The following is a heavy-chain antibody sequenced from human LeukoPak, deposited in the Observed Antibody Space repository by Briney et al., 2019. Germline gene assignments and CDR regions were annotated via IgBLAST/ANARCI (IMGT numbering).Heavy chain of an antibody. CDR2: IIPIFGTA. D-gene: IGHD3-10*01. J-gene: IGHJ4*02. CDR1: GGTFSSYA. V-gene: IGHV1-69*13. CDR3: ASDAASGSYIFDY. Sequence: SVKVSCKASGGTFSSYAISWVRQAPGQGLEWMGGIIPIFGTANYAQKFQGGVTITADESTSTAYMELSSLRSEDTAVYYCASDAASGSYIFDYWGQGTLVTVSS.